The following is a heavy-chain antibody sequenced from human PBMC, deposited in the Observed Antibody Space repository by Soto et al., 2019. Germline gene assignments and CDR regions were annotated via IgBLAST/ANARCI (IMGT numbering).Heavy chain of an antibody. CDR1: GGSISSSSYY. CDR3: ARHLTPQQLVLGFGY. CDR2: IYYPGNT. D-gene: IGHD6-6*01. V-gene: IGHV4-39*01. Sequence: QLQLQESGPRLVKPSETMSLTCRVSGGSISSSSYYWAWIRQPPGQGLEWVGSIYYPGNTYYNPSLKSRVTISVDTSKFQCTLNLSAVTAADTAVYYCARHLTPQQLVLGFGYWVQATLVTVSS. J-gene: IGHJ4*02.